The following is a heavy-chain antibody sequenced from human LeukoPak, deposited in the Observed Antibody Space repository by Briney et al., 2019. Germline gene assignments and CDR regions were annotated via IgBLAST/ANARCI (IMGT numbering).Heavy chain of an antibody. D-gene: IGHD4-17*01. Sequence: PGGSLRLSCAASGFTVSSNYMSWVRQAPGKGLEWVSVIYSGGSTYYADSVKGRFTISRDNSKNTLYLQMNSLRAEDTAVYYCARDWRAVTTGGGLDYWGQGTLVTVSS. CDR1: GFTVSSNY. CDR3: ARDWRAVTTGGGLDY. CDR2: IYSGGST. J-gene: IGHJ4*02. V-gene: IGHV3-53*01.